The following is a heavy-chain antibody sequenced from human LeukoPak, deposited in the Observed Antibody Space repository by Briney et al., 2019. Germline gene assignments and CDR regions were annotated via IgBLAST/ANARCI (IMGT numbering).Heavy chain of an antibody. CDR3: AKPYMVRGVIQRSDP. J-gene: IGHJ5*02. V-gene: IGHV3-23*01. CDR1: GFTFSSYA. CDR2: ISGSGGST. Sequence: GGSLRLSCAASGFTFSSYAMSWVRQAPGKGLEWVSAISGSGGSTYYADSVKGRFTISRDNSKNTLYLQMNSLRAEDTAVYYCAKPYMVRGVIQRSDPWGQGTLVTVSS. D-gene: IGHD3-10*01.